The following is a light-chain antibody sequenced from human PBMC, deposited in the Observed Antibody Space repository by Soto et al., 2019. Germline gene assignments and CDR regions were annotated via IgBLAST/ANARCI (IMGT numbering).Light chain of an antibody. CDR3: QQYGRSLWT. V-gene: IGKV3-20*01. CDR1: QSVSSSY. Sequence: EIVLTQSPGTLSLSPGERATLSCRASQSVSSSYLAWYQQKPGQAPRLLIYGASSRATGIPDRFSGSGSGTDFTLTISRLEPEDFAVYYCQQYGRSLWTFGQGPTVDI. J-gene: IGKJ1*01. CDR2: GAS.